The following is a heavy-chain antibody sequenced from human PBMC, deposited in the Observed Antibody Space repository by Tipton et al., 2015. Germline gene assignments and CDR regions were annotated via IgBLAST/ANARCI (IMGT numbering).Heavy chain of an antibody. CDR3: ARGDWGSSGQAY. CDR2: ISDSSSYI. J-gene: IGHJ4*02. CDR1: GFTFNSYG. V-gene: IGHV3-21*01. Sequence: GSLRLSCAASGFTFNSYGMHWVRQAPGKGLEWVSSISDSSSYIYYADSVRGRFTISRDDAKDSLYLQMNNLRAEDTAVYFCARGDWGSSGQAYWGQGTLVTVSS. D-gene: IGHD3-22*01.